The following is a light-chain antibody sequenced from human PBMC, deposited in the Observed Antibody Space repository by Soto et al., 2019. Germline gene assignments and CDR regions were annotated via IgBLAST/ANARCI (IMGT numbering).Light chain of an antibody. CDR3: QQRSNWPPTWT. CDR2: DAS. CDR1: QSVSSY. Sequence: EIVLTQSPATLSLSPGERATLSCRASQSVSSYLAWYQQKPGQAPRLLIYDASNRATGIPARFSGSGSGTDFTLTISSLEPEDFAVYYYQQRSNWPPTWTFGQGTNVEIK. V-gene: IGKV3-11*01. J-gene: IGKJ1*01.